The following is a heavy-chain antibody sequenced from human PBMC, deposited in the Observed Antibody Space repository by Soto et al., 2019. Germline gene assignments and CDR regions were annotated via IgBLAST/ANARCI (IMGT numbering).Heavy chain of an antibody. V-gene: IGHV1-3*01. D-gene: IGHD3-10*01. Sequence: ASVKVSCKASGDTSTNYGMHWVRQAPGQRLEWMGWINAGSGNTKYSQKFQGRITITRDTSASTVYMELSSLRSEDTAVYYCATDITMVRGAGYYYYMDVWGKGTTVTVSS. J-gene: IGHJ6*03. CDR2: INAGSGNT. CDR1: GDTSTNYG. CDR3: ATDITMVRGAGYYYYMDV.